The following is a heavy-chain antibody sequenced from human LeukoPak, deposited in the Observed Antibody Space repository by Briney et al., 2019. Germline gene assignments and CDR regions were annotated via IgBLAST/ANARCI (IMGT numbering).Heavy chain of an antibody. Sequence: GGSLRLSCAASGFALNNYAMHWVRQAPGKGLEWVAYIQYDGSNEQYADSVKGRFSISRDSSKNILYLQMNSLRAEDTAVYYCAKDRCSNGVGCYYYYMDVWGKGTTVTISS. J-gene: IGHJ6*03. CDR2: IQYDGSNE. V-gene: IGHV3-30*04. CDR3: AKDRCSNGVGCYYYYMDV. D-gene: IGHD2-8*01. CDR1: GFALNNYA.